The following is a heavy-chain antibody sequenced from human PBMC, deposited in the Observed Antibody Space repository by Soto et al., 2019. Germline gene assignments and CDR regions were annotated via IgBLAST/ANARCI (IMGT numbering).Heavy chain of an antibody. CDR3: AGAWGGVPDF. J-gene: IGHJ4*02. CDR2: INRSGST. CDR1: GGSFSTYY. V-gene: IGHV4-34*01. D-gene: IGHD3-16*01. Sequence: PSETLSLTCAVYGGSFSTYYWSWIRQPPGKGLEWIGDINRSGSTNYNPSLKSRVTISVDTSKNQFSLKLSSVTAADTAVYYCAGAWGGVPDFWGQGTLVTVSS.